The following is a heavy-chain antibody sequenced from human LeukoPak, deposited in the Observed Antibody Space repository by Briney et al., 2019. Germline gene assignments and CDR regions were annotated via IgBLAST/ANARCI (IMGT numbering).Heavy chain of an antibody. CDR2: ISSSSSYI. J-gene: IGHJ4*02. CDR1: GFTFHTYS. Sequence: GGSLRLSCADSGFTFHTYSMNWVRQAPGKGLEWVSSISSSSSYIYYADSVKGRFTISRDNAKNSLYLQMNSLRAEDTAVYYCAREGAPKTSSSGLDYWGQGTLVTVSS. D-gene: IGHD6-19*01. CDR3: AREGAPKTSSSGLDY. V-gene: IGHV3-21*01.